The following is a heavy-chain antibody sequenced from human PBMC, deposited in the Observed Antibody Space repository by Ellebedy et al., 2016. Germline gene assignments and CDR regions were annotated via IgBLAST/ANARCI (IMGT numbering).Heavy chain of an antibody. CDR3: AKDYTPILGDDAFDI. Sequence: GESLKISCVATGFSFSSYAMSWVRQAPGKGLEWISGISDSGAGTYYADSGRGRFTISRDNSKNTLFLQMNNVRADDTAVYYCAKDYTPILGDDAFDIWGQGTMLTVSS. J-gene: IGHJ3*02. CDR2: ISDSGAGT. V-gene: IGHV3-23*01. CDR1: GFSFSSYA. D-gene: IGHD1-26*01.